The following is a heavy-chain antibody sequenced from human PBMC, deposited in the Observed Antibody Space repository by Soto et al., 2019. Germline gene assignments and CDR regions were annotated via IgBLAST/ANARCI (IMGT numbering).Heavy chain of an antibody. J-gene: IGHJ4*02. CDR2: ISYDGNTQ. CDR3: AKVSRPSRISTPDFDY. Sequence: AGSPRLSCSSSDFTLSRYGIHWFRQAPGKGLDWVAVISYDGNTQFYGDSVKGRFIVSRDNSRNTLYLQLNHLQAEDTAVYYCAKVSRPSRISTPDFDYWGQGT. CDR1: DFTLSRYG. V-gene: IGHV3-30-3*01.